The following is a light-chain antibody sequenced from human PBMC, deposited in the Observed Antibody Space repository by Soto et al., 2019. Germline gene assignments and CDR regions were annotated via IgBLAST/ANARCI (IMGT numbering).Light chain of an antibody. Sequence: AIQLTQSPSSLYASVGDRVTITCRASQAIRTALGWYQQKPGKVPKLLIYAASSRATGIPDRFTGSGSGTDFTLTISRLEPEDFAVYYCQQYGSSQGTFGQGTKVDIK. V-gene: IGKV1-13*02. CDR3: QQYGSSQGT. CDR2: AAS. J-gene: IGKJ1*01. CDR1: QAIRTA.